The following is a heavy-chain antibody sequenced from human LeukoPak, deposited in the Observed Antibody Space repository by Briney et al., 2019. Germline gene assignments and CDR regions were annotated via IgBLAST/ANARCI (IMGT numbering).Heavy chain of an antibody. Sequence: SETLSLTCAVYGGSFSGYYWSWIRQPPGKGLEWIGEINHSGSTNYNPSLKGRVTISVDTSKNQFSLKLSSVTAADTAVYYCASAAPYFDYWGQGTLVTVSS. CDR2: INHSGST. V-gene: IGHV4-34*01. CDR3: ASAAPYFDY. J-gene: IGHJ4*02. CDR1: GGSFSGYY.